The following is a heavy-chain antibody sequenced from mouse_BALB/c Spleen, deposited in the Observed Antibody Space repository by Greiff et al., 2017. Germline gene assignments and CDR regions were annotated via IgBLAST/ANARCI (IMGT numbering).Heavy chain of an antibody. V-gene: IGHV5-17*02. Sequence: EVMLVESGGGLVQPGGSRKLSCAASGFSFSSFGMHWVRQAPEKGLEWVAYISSGSSTIYYADTVKGRFTISRDNPKNTLFLQMTSLRSEDTAMYYCARYDYGYDYAMDYWGQGTSVTVSS. CDR1: GFSFSSFG. J-gene: IGHJ4*01. D-gene: IGHD1-2*01. CDR3: ARYDYGYDYAMDY. CDR2: ISSGSSTI.